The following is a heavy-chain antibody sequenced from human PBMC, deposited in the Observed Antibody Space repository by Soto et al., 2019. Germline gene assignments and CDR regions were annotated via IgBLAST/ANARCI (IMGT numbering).Heavy chain of an antibody. CDR2: IIPILGTT. V-gene: IGHV1-69*08. J-gene: IGHJ4*02. D-gene: IGHD3-10*01. Sequence: QVQLVQSGAEVKKPGSSVKVSCKTSGGTFSSYAISWVRQAPGQGLEWMGRIIPILGTTNYAQKFQGRVTLTADKSTSRAYMDLRSLRSDDTAVYDCAREGGADYYGGGTLWGQGTLVTVSS. CDR1: GGTFSSYA. CDR3: AREGGADYYGGGTL.